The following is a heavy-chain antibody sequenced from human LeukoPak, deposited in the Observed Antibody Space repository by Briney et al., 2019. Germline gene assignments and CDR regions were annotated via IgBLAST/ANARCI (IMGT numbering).Heavy chain of an antibody. D-gene: IGHD6-19*01. CDR3: AKTVGIAVAGTGVGGLDY. CDR2: ISYDGSNK. Sequence: PGGSLRPSCAASGFTFSSYGMHWVRQAPGKGLEWVAVISYDGSNKYYADSVKGRFTISRDNSKNTLYLQMNSLRAEDTAVYYCAKTVGIAVAGTGVGGLDYWGQGTLVTVSS. CDR1: GFTFSSYG. V-gene: IGHV3-30*18. J-gene: IGHJ4*02.